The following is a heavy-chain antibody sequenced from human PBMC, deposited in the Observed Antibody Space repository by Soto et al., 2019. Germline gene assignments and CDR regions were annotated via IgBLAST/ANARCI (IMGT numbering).Heavy chain of an antibody. CDR2: INHSGTI. J-gene: IGHJ3*02. Sequence: QVQLQQWGAGLLKPSETLSLSCAVYGGSFSGYSWSWIRQPPGKGLEWIGEINHSGTIAYNPSLKSRVTISGDTSKNQFSLNLPSVTAADTAVYFCARNRAFDIWGQGTMVTVSS. V-gene: IGHV4-34*01. CDR3: ARNRAFDI. CDR1: GGSFSGYS.